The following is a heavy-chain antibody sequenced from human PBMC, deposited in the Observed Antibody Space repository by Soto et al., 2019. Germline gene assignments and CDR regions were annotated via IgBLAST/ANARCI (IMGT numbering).Heavy chain of an antibody. J-gene: IGHJ4*02. D-gene: IGHD6-13*01. CDR1: GFTVSSNY. CDR2: IYSGGST. V-gene: IGHV3-53*01. Sequence: GGSLRLSCAASGFTVSSNYMSWVRQAPGKGLEWVSVIYSGGSTYYADSVKGRFTISRDNSKNTLYLQVNSLRAEDTAVYYCAKAISVAASATNYWGQGTLVTVSS. CDR3: AKAISVAASATNY.